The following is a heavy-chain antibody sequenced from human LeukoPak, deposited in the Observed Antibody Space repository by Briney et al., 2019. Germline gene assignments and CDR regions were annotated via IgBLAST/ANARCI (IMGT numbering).Heavy chain of an antibody. CDR1: GGSISDYY. D-gene: IGHD3-9*01. V-gene: IGHV4-59*01. J-gene: IGHJ3*02. CDR3: AREGSQYYDILTGTLPDAFDI. Sequence: SETLSLTCTISGGSISDYYWGWIRQPPGKGLAWIGYSHSSGDTNYNSSLKSRVTISLDTSKNDFSLRLSSVTAADTAVYYCAREGSQYYDILTGTLPDAFDIWGQGTMVTVSS. CDR2: SHSSGDT.